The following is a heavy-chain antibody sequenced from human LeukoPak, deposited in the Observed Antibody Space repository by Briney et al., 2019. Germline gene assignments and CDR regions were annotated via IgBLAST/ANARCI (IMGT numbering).Heavy chain of an antibody. V-gene: IGHV1-8*01. D-gene: IGHD3-10*01. CDR3: ARSRITMVRGVRGNWFDP. CDR2: MNPNSGNT. Sequence: ASVKVSCKASGYTFTSYDINWARQATGQGLEWMGWMNPNSGNTGYAQKFQGRVTMTRNTSISTAYMELSSLRSEDTAVYYCARSRITMVRGVRGNWFDPWGQGTLVTVSS. CDR1: GYTFTSYD. J-gene: IGHJ5*02.